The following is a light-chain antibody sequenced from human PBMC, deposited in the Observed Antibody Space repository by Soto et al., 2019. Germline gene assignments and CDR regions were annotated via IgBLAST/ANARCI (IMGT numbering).Light chain of an antibody. CDR3: SSYTSRSTLDYV. Sequence: QSALTQPPSASGSPGQSVTITCSGTSSDVGEENYVSWYQQHPGKVPKLILYEVSKRPSGVSNRFSGSKSGNTASLTISGLQAEDEADYYCSSYTSRSTLDYVFGSGTKLTVL. J-gene: IGLJ1*01. CDR2: EVS. V-gene: IGLV2-14*01. CDR1: SSDVGEENY.